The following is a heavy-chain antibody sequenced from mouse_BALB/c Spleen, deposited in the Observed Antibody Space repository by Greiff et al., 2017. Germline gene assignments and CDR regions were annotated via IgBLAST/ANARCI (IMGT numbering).Heavy chain of an antibody. CDR3: ARGYLLAMDY. V-gene: IGHV1-69*01. CDR1: GYTFTDYW. D-gene: IGHD2-2*01. CDR2: IDTSDSYT. J-gene: IGHJ4*01. Sequence: QVQLQQPGAELVMPGASVKMSCKASGYTFTDYWMHWVKQRPGQGLEWIGAIDTSDSYTSYNQKFKGKATLTVDKSSSTAYMQLSSPTSEDSAVYYCARGYLLAMDYWGQGTSVTVSS.